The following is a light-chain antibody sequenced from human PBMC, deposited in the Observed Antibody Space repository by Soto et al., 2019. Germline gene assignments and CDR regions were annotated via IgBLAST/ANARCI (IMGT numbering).Light chain of an antibody. V-gene: IGLV4-69*01. CDR1: SGHSRYS. J-gene: IGLJ2*01. Sequence: QPVLTQSPSASASLGASVTLTCTLSSGHSRYSIAWHQQQPEKGPRYLMTLSDAGIHNKGAGIPDRFSGSSSGAERYLTISSLQSEDEAEYYCQTWGTGYVVFGGGTKVTVL. CDR2: LSDAGIH. CDR3: QTWGTGYVV.